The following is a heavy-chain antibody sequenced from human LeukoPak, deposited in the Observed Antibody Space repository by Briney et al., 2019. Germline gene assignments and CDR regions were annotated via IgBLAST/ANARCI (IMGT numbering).Heavy chain of an antibody. D-gene: IGHD5-12*01. CDR3: ARDLGVATMPNWFDP. J-gene: IGHJ5*02. CDR2: ISSGGTTL. Sequence: PGGSLRLSCAASGFPFGDYYMSWIRQAPGKGLEWISYISSGGTTLYYTDSVRGRFTISRDNAKNSLYLQMNNLRVEDTAMYYCARDLGVATMPNWFDPWGQGTLVTVSS. CDR1: GFPFGDYY. V-gene: IGHV3-11*01.